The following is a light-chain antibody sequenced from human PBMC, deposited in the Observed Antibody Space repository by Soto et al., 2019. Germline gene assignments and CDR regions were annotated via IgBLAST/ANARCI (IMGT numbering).Light chain of an antibody. CDR3: QQYVSSPPSIT. CDR1: QHIDTK. Sequence: EIVLTQSPGTLSLSPWERATLSCRASQHIDTKLAGYQQRPGQSTRLLIYGASSRATGLPDRFSGSGSGTDFTLTISRLEPEDFAVYYCQQYVSSPPSITFGQGTRLEIK. V-gene: IGKV3-20*01. CDR2: GAS. J-gene: IGKJ5*01.